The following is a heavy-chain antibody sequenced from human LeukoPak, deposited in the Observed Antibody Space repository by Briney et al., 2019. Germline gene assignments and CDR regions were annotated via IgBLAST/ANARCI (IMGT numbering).Heavy chain of an antibody. Sequence: EASVKVSCKASGYTFTSYGISWVRQAPGQGLEWMGWISAYNGNTNYAQKLQGRVTMTTDTSTSTAYMELRSLRSDDTAVYYCAREPGGSSYYSYYGMDVWGQGTTVTVSS. D-gene: IGHD1-26*01. CDR2: ISAYNGNT. CDR1: GYTFTSYG. CDR3: AREPGGSSYYSYYGMDV. V-gene: IGHV1-18*01. J-gene: IGHJ6*02.